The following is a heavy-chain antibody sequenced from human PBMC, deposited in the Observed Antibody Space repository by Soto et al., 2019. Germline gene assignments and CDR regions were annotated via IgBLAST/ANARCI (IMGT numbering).Heavy chain of an antibody. CDR2: ISGSGAST. D-gene: IGHD3-9*01. J-gene: IGHJ4*02. Sequence: EVQLLESGGGLVQPGGSLRLSCAASGFTFSSYAMSWVRQAPGKGLEWVSAISGSGASTYYADSVKGRFTISRDNSKNPLYLQMNNLRADDTAVYYCAHFDCFIDYWGQGTLVTVSS. CDR1: GFTFSSYA. CDR3: AHFDCFIDY. V-gene: IGHV3-23*01.